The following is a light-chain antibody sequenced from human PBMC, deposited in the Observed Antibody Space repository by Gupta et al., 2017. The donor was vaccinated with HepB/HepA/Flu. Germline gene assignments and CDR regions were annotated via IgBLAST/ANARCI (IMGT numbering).Light chain of an antibody. Sequence: QPVPTQTPPASGPPGQRITITCSGAKCNLGSYYVSWYQHFPVTPPNLLLYKNDHRPSAVPDRFSGSKSGTSASLSISGLRADDEADYYCATGDVNLQNYVFGPGTRVTVL. CDR2: KND. CDR1: KCNLGSYY. J-gene: IGLJ1*01. CDR3: ATGDVNLQNYV. V-gene: IGLV1-47*01.